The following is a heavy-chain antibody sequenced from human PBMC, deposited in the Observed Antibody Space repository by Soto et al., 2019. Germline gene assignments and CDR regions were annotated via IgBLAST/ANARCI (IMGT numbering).Heavy chain of an antibody. Sequence: ASVKVSCKAPGYTFSDYGIHWIRQAPGQRPEWLGWILCLNDRKEYSQKFQGRISLTRVTSASTAYMGLRRLRSEDTAVYYCARGRRTCTEKTCYTDFDFWGQGSLVTVSS. V-gene: IGHV1-3*01. CDR3: ARGRRTCTEKTCYTDFDF. J-gene: IGHJ4*02. CDR2: ILCLNDRK. D-gene: IGHD2-2*02. CDR1: GYTFSDYG.